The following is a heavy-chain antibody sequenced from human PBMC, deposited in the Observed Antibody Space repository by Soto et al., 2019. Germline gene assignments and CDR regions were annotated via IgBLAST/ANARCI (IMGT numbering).Heavy chain of an antibody. CDR1: GYTFTTSG. J-gene: IGHJ5*02. CDR2: ISPASGKI. Sequence: QGQLVQSGPEVKKPGASVNISCKASGYTFTTSGISWVRQAPGQGLEWMGWISPASGKIDYAQKIQGRVVMTTDTPTNTSYLAFRSLRSDDTAVYYCARDLGFSGGCQPWGQGTLVTVSS. D-gene: IGHD6-19*01. V-gene: IGHV1-18*01. CDR3: ARDLGFSGGCQP.